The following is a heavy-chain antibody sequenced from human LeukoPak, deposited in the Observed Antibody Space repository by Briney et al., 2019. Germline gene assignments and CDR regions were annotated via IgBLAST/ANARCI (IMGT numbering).Heavy chain of an antibody. J-gene: IGHJ4*02. CDR1: GFTFRSYP. CDR3: ARGGSGSYMTDY. Sequence: GGSLRLSCAASGFTFRSYPMHWVRQAPGKGLEWVAVISFDGSNKYYADSVKGRFTISRDNAKNTLYLQMNSLRAEDTAVYYCARGGSGSYMTDYWGQGTLLTVSS. V-gene: IGHV3-30-3*01. CDR2: ISFDGSNK. D-gene: IGHD1-26*01.